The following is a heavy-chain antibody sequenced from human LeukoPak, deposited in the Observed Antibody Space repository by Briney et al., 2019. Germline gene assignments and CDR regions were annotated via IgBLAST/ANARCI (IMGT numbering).Heavy chain of an antibody. J-gene: IGHJ4*02. CDR1: GFTFSGYS. Sequence: GGPLRLSCAASGFTFSGYSMNWVRRAPGKGLEWVSCISSSSYIYYADSGKGRFTISRDNPKTSLYLQMNSLRAEDTAVYYCARGGDGYNDYWGQGTLVTVSS. CDR2: ISSSSYI. D-gene: IGHD5-24*01. CDR3: ARGGDGYNDY. V-gene: IGHV3-21*01.